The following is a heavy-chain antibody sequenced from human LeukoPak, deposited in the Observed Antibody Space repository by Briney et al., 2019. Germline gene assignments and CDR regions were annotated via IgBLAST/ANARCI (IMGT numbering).Heavy chain of an antibody. Sequence: GGSLRLSCAASGFAFSRYGMSWVRQAPGKGLEWVSGIDSGSNNIHYADSVKGRFTISRDDAKNSLYLQMDSLRAEDTAVYYCARRFDHWGQGTLVTVSS. V-gene: IGHV3-48*01. J-gene: IGHJ4*02. CDR2: IDSGSNNI. CDR1: GFAFSRYG. CDR3: ARRFDH.